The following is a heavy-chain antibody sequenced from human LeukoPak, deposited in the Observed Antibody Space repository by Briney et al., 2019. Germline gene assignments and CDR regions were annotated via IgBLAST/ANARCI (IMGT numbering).Heavy chain of an antibody. CDR1: GGSISSGDYY. V-gene: IGHV4-61*08. Sequence: SETLSLTCTVSGGSISSGDYYWSWIRQPPGKGLEWIGYIYYSGSTYYNPSLKSRVTISVDTSKNQFSLKVSSVTAADTAVYYCARDRPGGSSLDYWGQGTLVTVSS. J-gene: IGHJ4*02. D-gene: IGHD6-13*01. CDR3: ARDRPGGSSLDY. CDR2: IYYSGST.